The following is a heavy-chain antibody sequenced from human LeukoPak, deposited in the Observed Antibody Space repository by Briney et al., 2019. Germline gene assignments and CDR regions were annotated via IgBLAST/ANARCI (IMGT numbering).Heavy chain of an antibody. CDR2: INHSGST. V-gene: IGHV4-34*01. CDR1: GGSFSGYY. CDR3: ARGRYVWGSYRPFDY. D-gene: IGHD3-16*02. J-gene: IGHJ4*02. Sequence: PSETLSLTCAVYGGSFSGYYWSWIRQPPGKGLEWIGEINHSGSTNYNLSLKSRVTISVDTSKNQFSLKLSSVTAADTAVYYCARGRYVWGSYRPFDYWGQGTLVTVSS.